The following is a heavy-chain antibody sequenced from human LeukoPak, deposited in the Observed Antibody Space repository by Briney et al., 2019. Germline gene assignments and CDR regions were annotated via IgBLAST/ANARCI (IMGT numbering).Heavy chain of an antibody. CDR2: ISSSSSYI. J-gene: IGHJ4*02. D-gene: IGHD2-8*01. Sequence: PGGSLRLSCAASGFTFSSYSMNWVRQAPGKGLEWVSSISSSSSYIYYADSVKGRFTISRDNAKNPLYLQMNSLRAEDTAVYYCARTFLGYCTNGVCYNRNPLDYWGQGTLVTVSS. CDR1: GFTFSSYS. V-gene: IGHV3-21*01. CDR3: ARTFLGYCTNGVCYNRNPLDY.